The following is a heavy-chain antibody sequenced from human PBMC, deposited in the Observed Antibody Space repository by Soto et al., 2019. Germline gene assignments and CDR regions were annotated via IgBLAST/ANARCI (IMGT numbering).Heavy chain of an antibody. CDR2: IYYSGST. Sequence: SETLSLTCTVSGGSISSGVYYWIWIRQHPGKGLEWIGYIYYSGSTYYNPSLKSRVTISVDTSKNQFSLKLSSVTAADTAVYYCARVGLGAPYYYGMDVWGQGTTVTVSS. D-gene: IGHD3-16*01. CDR3: ARVGLGAPYYYGMDV. V-gene: IGHV4-31*03. J-gene: IGHJ6*02. CDR1: GGSISSGVYY.